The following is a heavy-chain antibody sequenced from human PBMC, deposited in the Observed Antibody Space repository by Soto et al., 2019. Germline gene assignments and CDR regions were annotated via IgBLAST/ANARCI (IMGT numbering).Heavy chain of an antibody. CDR3: ARSQGSSTSLEIYYYYYYGMDV. D-gene: IGHD2-2*01. J-gene: IGHJ6*02. V-gene: IGHV1-69*01. CDR1: GGTFSSYA. CDR2: IIPISGTA. Sequence: QVQLVQSGAEVKKPGSSVKVSCKASGGTFSSYAISWVRQAPGQGLEWMGGIIPISGTANYAQKFQGRVTIPADESTSTAYMKLSSLISYDTAVYYCARSQGSSTSLEIYYYYYYGMDVWGQGTTVTVSS.